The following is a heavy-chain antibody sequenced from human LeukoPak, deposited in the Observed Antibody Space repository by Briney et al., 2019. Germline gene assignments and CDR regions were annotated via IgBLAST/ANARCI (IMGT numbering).Heavy chain of an antibody. CDR1: GGSIIDYY. V-gene: IGHV4-4*07. CDR2: IYTSGST. J-gene: IGHJ6*03. Sequence: PSETLSLTCTVSGGSIIDYYWSWIRQSAGKGLEWIGRIYTSGSTNYNPSLKSRVTMSVDTSKNQFSLKLTSVTAADTAVYYCARGSYGDYVYYMDVWGKGTTVTISS. CDR3: ARGSYGDYVYYMDV. D-gene: IGHD4-17*01.